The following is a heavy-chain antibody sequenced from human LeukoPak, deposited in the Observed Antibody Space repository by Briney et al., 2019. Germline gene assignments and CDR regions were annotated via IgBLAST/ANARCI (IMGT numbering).Heavy chain of an antibody. J-gene: IGHJ4*02. V-gene: IGHV3-33*01. CDR2: IWYDGSNK. D-gene: IGHD1-26*01. CDR1: GFTFSSYG. Sequence: GGSLRLSCAASGFTFSSYGMHWVRQAPGKGLEWVAVIWYDGSNKYYADSVKGRFTISRDNSKNTLYLQMNSLRAEDTAVYYCARDLIVGATGLDYWGQGTLVTVSS. CDR3: ARDLIVGATGLDY.